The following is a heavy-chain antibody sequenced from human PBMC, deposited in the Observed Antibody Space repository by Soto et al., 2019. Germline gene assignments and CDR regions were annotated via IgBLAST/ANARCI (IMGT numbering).Heavy chain of an antibody. CDR2: ISSSSSYI. CDR1: RFTFSSYS. Sequence: EVQLVESGGGLVKPGGSLRLSCAASRFTFSSYSMNWVRQAPGKGLEWVSSISSSSSYIYYADSVKGRFTISRDNAKNSLYLQKNSLRAEDTAVYYCARVGCTSNSCYCDYWGQGTLITVSS. CDR3: ARVGCTSNSCYCDY. J-gene: IGHJ4*02. D-gene: IGHD2-2*01. V-gene: IGHV3-21*01.